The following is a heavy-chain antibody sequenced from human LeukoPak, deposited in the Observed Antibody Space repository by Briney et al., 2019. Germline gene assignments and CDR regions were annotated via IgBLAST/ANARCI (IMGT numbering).Heavy chain of an antibody. D-gene: IGHD3-22*01. CDR2: IYPHGRT. Sequence: PSETLSLSCTVSSGSMTDSCWSWFRQAPGKGLEWLGFIYPHGRTEYNPSLRSRVSFSVHPSKLQASLSLRSVTASDTAVYYCTREGYDRSGYFLDFWGQGIMVTVSS. V-gene: IGHV4-4*09. CDR1: SGSMTDSC. J-gene: IGHJ4*02. CDR3: TREGYDRSGYFLDF.